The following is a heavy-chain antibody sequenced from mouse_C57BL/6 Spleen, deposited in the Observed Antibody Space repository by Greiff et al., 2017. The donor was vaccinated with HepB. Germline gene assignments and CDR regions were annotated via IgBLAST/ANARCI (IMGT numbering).Heavy chain of an antibody. V-gene: IGHV1-55*01. J-gene: IGHJ1*03. Sequence: VQLQQPGAELVKPGASVKMSCKASGYTFTSYWITWVKQRPGQGLEWIGDIYPGSGSTNYNEKFKSKATLTVDTSSSTAYMQLSSLTSEDSAVYYCARSLYDYHWYFDVWGTGTTVTVSS. CDR1: GYTFTSYW. CDR3: ARSLYDYHWYFDV. D-gene: IGHD2-4*01. CDR2: IYPGSGST.